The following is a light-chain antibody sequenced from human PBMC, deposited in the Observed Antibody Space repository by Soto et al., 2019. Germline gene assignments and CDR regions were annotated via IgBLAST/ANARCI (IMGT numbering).Light chain of an antibody. CDR3: QQLSGYPIT. V-gene: IGKV1-9*01. Sequence: IQLTQSPSSLSASVGDRVTITCRASQGISTYLAWYLQKPGKAPTLLIYDTSTLQSGDPSRFSGSGSGTDFTLTISSLQPEDVATYYCQQLSGYPITFGQGTRLEIK. J-gene: IGKJ5*01. CDR2: DTS. CDR1: QGISTY.